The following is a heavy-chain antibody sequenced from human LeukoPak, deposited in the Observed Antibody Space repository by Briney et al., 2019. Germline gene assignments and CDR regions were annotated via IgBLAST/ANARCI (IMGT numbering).Heavy chain of an antibody. Sequence: ASVKVSCKASGYTFTGYYMHWVRQAPGQGLEWMGWINPNSGGTNYAQKFQGRVTMTRDTSISTAYMELSRQRSDDTAVYYCARDPAPVVVAAKFFDYWGQGTLVTVSP. J-gene: IGHJ4*02. CDR1: GYTFTGYY. D-gene: IGHD2-15*01. V-gene: IGHV1-2*02. CDR2: INPNSGGT. CDR3: ARDPAPVVVAAKFFDY.